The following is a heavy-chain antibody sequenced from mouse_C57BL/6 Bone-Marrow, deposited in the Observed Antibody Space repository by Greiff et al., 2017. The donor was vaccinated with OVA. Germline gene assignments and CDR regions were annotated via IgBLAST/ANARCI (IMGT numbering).Heavy chain of an antibody. Sequence: QVQLQQSGAELARPGASVKLSCKASGYTFTSYGISWVKQRTGQGLEWIGEIYPRSGNTYYNEKFKGKATLTADKSSSTAYMELRSLTSEDAAVDCCAHCYGSYYFDYWGQGTTLTVSS. D-gene: IGHD1-2*01. J-gene: IGHJ2*01. CDR3: AHCYGSYYFDY. V-gene: IGHV1-81*01. CDR1: GYTFTSYG. CDR2: IYPRSGNT.